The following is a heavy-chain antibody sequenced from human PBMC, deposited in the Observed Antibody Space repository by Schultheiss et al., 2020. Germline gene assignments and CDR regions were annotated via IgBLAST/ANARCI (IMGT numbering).Heavy chain of an antibody. CDR1: GGSISSYY. V-gene: IGHV4-59*12. CDR3: ARAKVVGATRFDAFDI. Sequence: SETLSLTCTVSGGSISSYYWSWIRQPPGKGLEWIGYIYYSGSTYYNPSLKSRVTISVDTSKNQFSLKLSSVTAADTAVYYCARAKVVGATRFDAFDIWGQGTMVTVSS. D-gene: IGHD1-26*01. CDR2: IYYSGST. J-gene: IGHJ3*02.